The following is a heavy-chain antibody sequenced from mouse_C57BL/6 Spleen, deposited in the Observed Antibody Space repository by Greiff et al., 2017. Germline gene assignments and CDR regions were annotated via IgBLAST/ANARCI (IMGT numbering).Heavy chain of an antibody. V-gene: IGHV1-76*01. CDR2: IYPGSGNT. CDR1: GYTFTDYY. D-gene: IGHD2-12*01. CDR3: ARGRYDGYCDV. Sequence: VQLQQSGAELVRPGASVKLSCKASGYTFTDYYINWVKQRPGQGLEWIARIYPGSGNTYYNEKFQGKATLTAEKSSSTAYMQLSSLTSEDSAVYFCARGRYDGYCDVWGTGTTVTVSS. J-gene: IGHJ1*03.